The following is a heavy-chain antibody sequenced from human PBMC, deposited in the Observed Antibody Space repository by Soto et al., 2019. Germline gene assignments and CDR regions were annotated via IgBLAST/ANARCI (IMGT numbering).Heavy chain of an antibody. CDR3: ARPSTVTTYYGMDV. J-gene: IGHJ6*02. D-gene: IGHD4-17*01. CDR2: IIPIFGTA. Sequence: ASVKVSCKASGGAFSSYAISWVRQAPGQGLEWMGGIIPIFGTANYAQKFQGRVTITADESTSTAYMELSSLRSEDTAVYYCARPSTVTTYYGMDVWGQGTTVTVSS. V-gene: IGHV1-69*13. CDR1: GGAFSSYA.